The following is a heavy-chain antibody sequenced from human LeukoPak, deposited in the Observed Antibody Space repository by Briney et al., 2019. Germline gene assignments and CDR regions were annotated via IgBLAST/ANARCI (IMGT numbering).Heavy chain of an antibody. CDR2: ISSSSSYI. V-gene: IGHV3-21*01. CDR3: ARGWGYDSSGYDY. CDR1: GFTFSSYS. Sequence: GGSLRLSCAASGFTFSSYSMNWVRQAPGKGLEWVSSISSSSSYIYYADSVKGRFTISRDNAKNSLYLQMNSLRVEDTAVYYCARGWGYDSSGYDYWGQGTLVTVSS. J-gene: IGHJ4*02. D-gene: IGHD3-22*01.